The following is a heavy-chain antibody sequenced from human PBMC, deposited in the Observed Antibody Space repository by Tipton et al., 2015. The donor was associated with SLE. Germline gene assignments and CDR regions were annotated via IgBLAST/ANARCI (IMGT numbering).Heavy chain of an antibody. CDR1: AGSISPYY. Sequence: TLSLTCIVSAGSISPYYWSWIRQPPGKGLEYIGSVYYTGSTKYNPSLQSRVTMSIDTSQNQFSLKLTSLTAADTAVYYCARTYYHFDYWGQGTLVTVSS. J-gene: IGHJ4*02. V-gene: IGHV4-59*08. CDR3: ARTYYHFDY. D-gene: IGHD3-22*01. CDR2: VYYTGST.